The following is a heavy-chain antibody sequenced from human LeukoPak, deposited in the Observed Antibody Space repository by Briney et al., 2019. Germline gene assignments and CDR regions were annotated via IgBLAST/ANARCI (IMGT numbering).Heavy chain of an antibody. D-gene: IGHD3-3*01. CDR2: INHSGST. J-gene: IGHJ4*02. CDR1: GGSFSGYY. CDR3: ARSTGDYDFWSGYLGYYFDY. Sequence: SETLSLPCAVYGGSFSGYYWSWIRQPPGKGLEWIGEINHSGSTNYNSSLKSRVTISVDTSKNQFSLKLSSVTAADTAVYYCARSTGDYDFWSGYLGYYFDYWGQGTLVTVSS. V-gene: IGHV4-34*01.